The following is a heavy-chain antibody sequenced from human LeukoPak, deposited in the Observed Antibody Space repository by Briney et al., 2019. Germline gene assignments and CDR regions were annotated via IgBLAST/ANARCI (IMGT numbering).Heavy chain of an antibody. J-gene: IGHJ4*02. D-gene: IGHD5-12*01. CDR1: GFTFSSYW. CDR3: ARGGYSGYDGPDY. Sequence: GGSLRLSCAASGFTFSSYWTHWVRQAPGKGLAWVSRINSDGSSTSYADSVKGRFTISRDNAKNTLYLQMNSLRAEDTAVYYCARGGYSGYDGPDYWGQGTLVTVSP. CDR2: INSDGSST. V-gene: IGHV3-74*01.